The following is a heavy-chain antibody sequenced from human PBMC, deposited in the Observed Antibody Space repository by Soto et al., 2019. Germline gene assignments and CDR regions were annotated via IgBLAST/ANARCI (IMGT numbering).Heavy chain of an antibody. CDR1: GYTLTSYA. J-gene: IGHJ6*02. CDR2: INAGNGNT. CDR3: ARLGYCSSTSCYHYYYGMDV. V-gene: IGHV1-3*01. D-gene: IGHD2-2*01. Sequence: ASVKVSCKASGYTLTSYAMHWVRQAPGQRLEWMGWINAGNGNTKYSQKFQGRVTITRDTSASTAYMELSSLRSEDTAVYYCARLGYCSSTSCYHYYYGMDVWGQGTTVTVSS.